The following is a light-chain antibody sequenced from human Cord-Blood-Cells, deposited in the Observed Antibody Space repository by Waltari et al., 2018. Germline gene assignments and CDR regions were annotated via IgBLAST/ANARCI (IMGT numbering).Light chain of an antibody. CDR1: SSNIGSNH. Sequence: QSVLTQPPSASGTPGQRVTISCSGRSSNIGSNHVYWYQQLPGTAPKLLTERNNQRPSGVPDRLSGSKSGTSASLAISGLRSEDEADYYCAAWDDSLSGWVFGGGTKLTVL. CDR3: AAWDDSLSGWV. CDR2: RNN. J-gene: IGLJ3*02. V-gene: IGLV1-47*01.